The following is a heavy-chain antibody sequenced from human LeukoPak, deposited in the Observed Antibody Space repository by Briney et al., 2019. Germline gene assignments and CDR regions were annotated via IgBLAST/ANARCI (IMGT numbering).Heavy chain of an antibody. J-gene: IGHJ4*02. CDR2: IYYGQTI. CDR1: AASISSSSHH. V-gene: IGHV4-39*01. Sequence: SETLSLTCTISAASISSSSHHWGWIRQSPGKGLEWIGSIYYGQTIYYNPSLNSRVTISVVTSKDQFTLQLNSVTAADTAVYYCARSTTVTTPDYFDSWGQGTLVTVSS. CDR3: ARSTTVTTPDYFDS. D-gene: IGHD4-17*01.